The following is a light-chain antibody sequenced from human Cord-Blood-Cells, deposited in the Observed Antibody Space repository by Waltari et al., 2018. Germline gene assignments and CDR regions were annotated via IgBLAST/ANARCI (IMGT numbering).Light chain of an antibody. CDR3: QQYGSSPYT. Sequence: EIVLTHSPCTRCSALGGRAILPCRASQSVSSSYLAWYQQKPGQAPRLLIYGASSRATGIPDRFSGSGSGTDFTLTISRLEPEDFAVYYCQQYGSSPYTFGQGTKLEIK. CDR1: QSVSSSY. J-gene: IGKJ2*01. V-gene: IGKV3-20*01. CDR2: GAS.